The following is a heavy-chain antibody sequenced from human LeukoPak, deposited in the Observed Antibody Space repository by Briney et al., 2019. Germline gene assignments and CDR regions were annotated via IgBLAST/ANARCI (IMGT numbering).Heavy chain of an antibody. CDR3: ARDFHARDWFFDL. CDR1: GYTFTSYS. J-gene: IGHJ2*01. CDR2: INANTGNP. Sequence: PVASVKVSCKASGYTFTSYSMNWVRQAPGQGLEYMGWINANTGNPTYAQGFTGRFVFSLDTSVSTAYLQISSLKAEDTAVYYCARDFHARDWFFDLWGRGTLVTGSS. V-gene: IGHV7-4-1*02.